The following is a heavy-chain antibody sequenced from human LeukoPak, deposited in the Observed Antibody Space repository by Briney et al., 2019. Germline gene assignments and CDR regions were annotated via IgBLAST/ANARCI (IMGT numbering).Heavy chain of an antibody. V-gene: IGHV1-2*02. Sequence: ASVKVSCKASGYTFTGYYMHWVRQAPGQGLEWTGWINSNSGGTNYAQKFQGRVTMTRDTSISTAYMELSRLRSEDTAVYYCAVSAGPYDAFDIWGQGTMVTVSS. CDR3: AVSAGPYDAFDI. CDR1: GYTFTGYY. CDR2: INSNSGGT. D-gene: IGHD6-13*01. J-gene: IGHJ3*02.